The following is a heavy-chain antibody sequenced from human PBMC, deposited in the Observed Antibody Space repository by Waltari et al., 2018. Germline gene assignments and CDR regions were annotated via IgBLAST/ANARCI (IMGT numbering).Heavy chain of an antibody. CDR2: INAGNGNT. Sequence: QVQLVQSGAEVKKPGASVKVSCKASGYTFTSYAMHWVRQAHGQRLEWMGWINAGNGNTKYSQKFQGRVTITRDTSASTAYMELSSLRSEDTAVYYCARVTTGEYYYGSGSLYWFDPWGQGTLVTVSS. J-gene: IGHJ5*02. D-gene: IGHD3-10*01. CDR3: ARVTTGEYYYGSGSLYWFDP. V-gene: IGHV1-3*01. CDR1: GYTFTSYA.